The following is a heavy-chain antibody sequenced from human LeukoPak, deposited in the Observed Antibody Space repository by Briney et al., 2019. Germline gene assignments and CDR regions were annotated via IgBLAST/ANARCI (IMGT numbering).Heavy chain of an antibody. CDR1: GFTFSSYG. D-gene: IGHD3-9*01. CDR2: ISGSGGST. CDR3: AKDLHLRYFDWLPGDSFDV. J-gene: IGHJ3*01. Sequence: QTGGSLRLSCAASGFTFSSYGMSWVRQAPGKGLEWVSAISGSGGSTYYADSVKGRFTISRDNSKNTLYLQMNSLRAEDTAVYYCAKDLHLRYFDWLPGDSFDVWGQGTMVTVSS. V-gene: IGHV3-23*01.